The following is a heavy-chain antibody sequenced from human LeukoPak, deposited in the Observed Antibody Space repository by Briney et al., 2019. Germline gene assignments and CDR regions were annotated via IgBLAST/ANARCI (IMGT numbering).Heavy chain of an antibody. CDR2: INHSGST. Sequence: PSETLSLTCAVYGGSFTGYYWSWIRQPPGKGLEWIGQINHSGSTNYNPSLKSRVTISVDTSKNQSSLNLSSVTAADTAVYYCAREKYYDILSGYYTEFDYWGQGTLVTVSS. D-gene: IGHD3-9*01. V-gene: IGHV4-34*01. J-gene: IGHJ4*02. CDR1: GGSFTGYY. CDR3: AREKYYDILSGYYTEFDY.